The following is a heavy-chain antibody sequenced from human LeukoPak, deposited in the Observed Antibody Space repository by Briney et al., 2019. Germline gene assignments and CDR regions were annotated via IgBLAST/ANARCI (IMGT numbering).Heavy chain of an antibody. D-gene: IGHD6-13*01. CDR3: AKHRGDSSSTRSGDV. CDR2: IVGSGDYT. J-gene: IGHJ6*02. V-gene: IGHV3-23*01. Sequence: GGSLRLSCAATGFTFRSYAMTWVRQAPGKGPEWVSSIVGSGDYTLYADSVRGRFTISRDNSKNTLYLQMNSLRDEDTAVYFCAKHRGDSSSTRSGDVWGQGTTVTVSS. CDR1: GFTFRSYA.